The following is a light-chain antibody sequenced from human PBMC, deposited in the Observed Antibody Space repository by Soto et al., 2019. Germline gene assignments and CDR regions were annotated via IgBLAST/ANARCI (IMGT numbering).Light chain of an antibody. J-gene: IGKJ3*01. CDR2: DAS. V-gene: IGKV1-33*01. Sequence: DIQVTQSPPTLSASVGDRVTITCRASQTISTWMAWYQQKPGKAPKLLIYDASILEAGVPSRFSGSGSGTDFTFTISSLQPEDVATYYCQKCDYLPIFGPGTTVDFK. CDR3: QKCDYLPI. CDR1: QTISTW.